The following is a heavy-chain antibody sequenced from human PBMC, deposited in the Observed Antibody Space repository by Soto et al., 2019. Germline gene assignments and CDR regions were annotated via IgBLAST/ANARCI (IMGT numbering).Heavy chain of an antibody. J-gene: IGHJ4*02. V-gene: IGHV1-69*01. CDR1: GDTFTSYT. D-gene: IGHD1-26*01. CDR2: ITPVFGSA. Sequence: QVHLVQSGTEVKKPGSSVKVSCKASGDTFTSYTISWVRQAPGQGLEWMGGITPVFGSANYAQRFKGRVTITADESTSTAYMELSRLRFDDTAVYYCARNKYRGSYLVEYWGQGTLVTVSS. CDR3: ARNKYRGSYLVEY.